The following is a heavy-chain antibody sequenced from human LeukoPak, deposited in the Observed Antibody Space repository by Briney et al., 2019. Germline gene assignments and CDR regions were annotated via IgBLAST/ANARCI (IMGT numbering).Heavy chain of an antibody. V-gene: IGHV3-21*01. J-gene: IGHJ5*02. CDR2: ISTSSSYI. Sequence: GGSLRLSCAASGFTFSSYSMNWVRQAPGKGLEWVSSISTSSSYIYYADSVKGRFTISRDNAKNTLNLQMNSLRAEDTAVYYCARDLGQYYDTSDNWFDPWGQGTLVTVSS. CDR1: GFTFSSYS. CDR3: ARDLGQYYDTSDNWFDP. D-gene: IGHD3-22*01.